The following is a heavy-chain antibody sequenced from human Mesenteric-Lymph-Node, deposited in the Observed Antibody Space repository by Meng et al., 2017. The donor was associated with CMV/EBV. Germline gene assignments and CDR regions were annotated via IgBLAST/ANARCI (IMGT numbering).Heavy chain of an antibody. V-gene: IGHV3-7*01. CDR1: GFTFSSYW. D-gene: IGHD2-21*02. J-gene: IGHJ6*02. CDR3: ARDRTIGGDSLYYYYYYGMDV. CDR2: IKQDVSEK. Sequence: GESLKISCAASGFTFSSYWMSWVRQAPGKGLEWVANIKQDVSEKYYVDSVKGRFTISRDNAKNSLYLQMNSLRAEDTAVYYCARDRTIGGDSLYYYYYYGMDVWGQGTTVTVSS.